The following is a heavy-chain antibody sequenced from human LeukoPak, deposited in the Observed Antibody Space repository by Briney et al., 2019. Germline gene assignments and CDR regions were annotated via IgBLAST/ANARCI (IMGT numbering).Heavy chain of an antibody. D-gene: IGHD6-13*01. J-gene: IGHJ5*02. V-gene: IGHV4-61*02. CDR1: GGSISSGSYY. Sequence: SQTLSLTCTVSGGSISSGSYYWSWIRQPAGKGLEWIGRIYTSGSTNYNPSLKSRVTISVDTSKNQFSLKLSSVTAADTAVYYCASEGGVAYSSSWYTYNWFDPWGQGTLVTVSS. CDR2: IYTSGST. CDR3: ASEGGVAYSSSWYTYNWFDP.